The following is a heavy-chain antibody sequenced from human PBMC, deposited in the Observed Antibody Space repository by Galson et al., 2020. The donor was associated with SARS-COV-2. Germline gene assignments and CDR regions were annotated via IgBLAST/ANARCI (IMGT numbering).Heavy chain of an antibody. D-gene: IGHD3-10*01. CDR3: ARGGPFGELLVPFDY. V-gene: IGHV3-23*01. Sequence: PGGSLRLSCAASGFTFRSYAMNWVRQAPGKGLEWVSVFSGSGGVAYYADSVKGRFTVSRDDSKNTLYLQMNSLRAEDTAIYYCARGGPFGELLVPFDYWGQGTLVTVSS. CDR1: GFTFRSYA. J-gene: IGHJ4*02. CDR2: FSGSGGVA.